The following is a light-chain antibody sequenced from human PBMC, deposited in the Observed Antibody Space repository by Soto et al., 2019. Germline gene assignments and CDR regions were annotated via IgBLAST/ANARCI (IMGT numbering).Light chain of an antibody. CDR2: DVN. V-gene: IGLV2-14*01. CDR1: RSDVGGYNY. CDR3: SSYSSTTTLV. J-gene: IGLJ3*02. Sequence: QSVLTQPASVSGSPGKSCTTSFTGTRSDVGGYNYVSWYQHRPGKAPKLMIYDVNNRPSGVSNRFSASKSGNTASLTISGLQAEDEADYYCSSYSSTTTLVFGGGTKVTVL.